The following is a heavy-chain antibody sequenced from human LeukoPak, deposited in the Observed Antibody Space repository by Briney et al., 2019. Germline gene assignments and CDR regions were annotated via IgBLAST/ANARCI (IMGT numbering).Heavy chain of an antibody. CDR2: IKGDESAK. J-gene: IGHJ4*02. CDR1: GFTFSTYW. CDR3: ARDVVGSLDY. V-gene: IGHV3-7*01. D-gene: IGHD1-26*01. Sequence: PGGSLRLSCPASGFTFSTYWMAWVGQAPGKGRDGLANIKGDESAKHKAGSVKDRFTISRDNLQNSVYLQMSSLRGEPTAVYYCARDVVGSLDYWGQGTLVTVSS.